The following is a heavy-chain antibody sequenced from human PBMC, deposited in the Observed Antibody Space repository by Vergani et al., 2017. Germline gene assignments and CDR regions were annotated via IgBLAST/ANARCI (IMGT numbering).Heavy chain of an antibody. D-gene: IGHD6-19*01. V-gene: IGHV4-59*01. CDR1: GGSISSYY. Sequence: QVQLQESGPGLVKPSETLSLTCTVSGGSISSYYWSWIRQHPGKGLEWIGYIYYSGSTNYNPSLKSRVTISVDTAKNQFSLRLSAVTAADTAVYYCARSGIAVAGTSGWFDPWGQGTLVTVSS. J-gene: IGHJ5*02. CDR2: IYYSGST. CDR3: ARSGIAVAGTSGWFDP.